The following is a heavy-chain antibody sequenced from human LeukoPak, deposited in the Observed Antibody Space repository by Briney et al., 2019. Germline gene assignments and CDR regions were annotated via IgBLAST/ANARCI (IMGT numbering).Heavy chain of an antibody. D-gene: IGHD6-13*01. CDR2: ISSSSSYI. CDR3: ARDAAAAAGTKHDY. Sequence: PGRSLRLSCEASGFTFSSYSMNWVRQAPGKGLEWVSSISSSSSYIYYADSVKGRFTISRDNAKNSLYLQMNSLRAEDTAVYYCARDAAAAAGTKHDYWGQGTLVTVSS. V-gene: IGHV3-21*01. CDR1: GFTFSSYS. J-gene: IGHJ4*02.